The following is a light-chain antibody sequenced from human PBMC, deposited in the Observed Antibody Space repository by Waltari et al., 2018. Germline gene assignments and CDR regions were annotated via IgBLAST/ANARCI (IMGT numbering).Light chain of an antibody. CDR2: KDS. Sequence: SSGLTQPPSMSVSPGLTARITCPGDALSQQFVHWYQQKPGQAPVMVIFKDSERPSEIPERFSGSTSGTTGTLTISGVQAEDEADYYCQSADTTDYVLFGGGTSLTVL. CDR3: QSADTTDYVL. J-gene: IGLJ2*01. CDR1: ALSQQF. V-gene: IGLV3-25*03.